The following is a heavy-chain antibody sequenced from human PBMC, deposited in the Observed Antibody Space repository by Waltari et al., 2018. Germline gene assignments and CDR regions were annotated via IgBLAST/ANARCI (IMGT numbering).Heavy chain of an antibody. V-gene: IGHV4-34*01. CDR2: INHSGST. Sequence: QVQLQQWGAGLLKPSETLSLTCAVYGGSFRGYYWSWIRQPPGKGLEWIGEINHSGSTNYNPSLKSRVTISVDTSKNQFSLKLSSVTAADTAVYYCARRDIVVVPAAPSLFDYWGQGTLVTVSS. CDR1: GGSFRGYY. CDR3: ARRDIVVVPAAPSLFDY. D-gene: IGHD2-2*01. J-gene: IGHJ4*02.